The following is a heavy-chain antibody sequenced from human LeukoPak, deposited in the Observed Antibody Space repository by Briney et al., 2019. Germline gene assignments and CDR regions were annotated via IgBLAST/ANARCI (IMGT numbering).Heavy chain of an antibody. CDR1: GFTFSSYS. V-gene: IGHV4-34*01. CDR2: INHSGST. CDR3: ARALTLYSSSSVRAGPKKYYFDY. J-gene: IGHJ4*02. D-gene: IGHD6-13*01. Sequence: AGGSLRLSCAASGFTFSSYSMNWVRQPPGKGLEWIGEINHSGSTNYNPSLKSRVTISVDTSKNQFSLKLSSVTAADTAVYYCARALTLYSSSSVRAGPKKYYFDYWGQGTLVTVSS.